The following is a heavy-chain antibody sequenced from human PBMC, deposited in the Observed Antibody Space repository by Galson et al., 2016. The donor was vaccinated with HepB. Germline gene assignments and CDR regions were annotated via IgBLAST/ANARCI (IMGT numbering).Heavy chain of an antibody. D-gene: IGHD1-26*01. CDR1: GFDFSSFA. Sequence: SLRLSCAGSGFDFSSFAMSWVRRPPGKGLEWVSGVYGHGVSPFYADSVRGRFIISRDNSENTLFLQMNSLRAEDTAEYYCAKMSGHPTESYYMDVWGKGTTVTVSS. V-gene: IGHV3-23*01. CDR2: VYGHGVSP. J-gene: IGHJ6*03. CDR3: AKMSGHPTESYYMDV.